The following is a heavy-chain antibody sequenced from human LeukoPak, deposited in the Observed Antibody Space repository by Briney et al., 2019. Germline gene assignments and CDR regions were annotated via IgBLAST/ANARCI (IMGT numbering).Heavy chain of an antibody. CDR3: ARSSTTVTTRFFDL. Sequence: PGGSLRLSCAASGFTFSSYSMNWVRQGPGKGLEWVSTITWNGGQTAYADSVKGRFTISRDNAKNSLYLEMNSLSPEDTDLYYCARSSTTVTTRFFDLWGRGTLVTVSS. V-gene: IGHV3-20*04. D-gene: IGHD4-17*01. CDR1: GFTFSSYS. J-gene: IGHJ2*01. CDR2: ITWNGGQT.